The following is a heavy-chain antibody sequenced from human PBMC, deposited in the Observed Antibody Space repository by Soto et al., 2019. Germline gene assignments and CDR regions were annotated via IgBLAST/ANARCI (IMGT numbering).Heavy chain of an antibody. J-gene: IGHJ6*02. CDR3: AKDLRFPMVRGLRPYYYGMDV. CDR2: ISYDGSNK. V-gene: IGHV3-30*18. D-gene: IGHD3-10*01. CDR1: GVTFSSYG. Sequence: PGWSLRLSCAASGVTFSSYGMHWVRQAPGKGLEWVAVISYDGSNKYYADSVKGRFTISRDNSKNTLYLQMNSLRAEDTAVYYCAKDLRFPMVRGLRPYYYGMDVWGQGTTVTVSS.